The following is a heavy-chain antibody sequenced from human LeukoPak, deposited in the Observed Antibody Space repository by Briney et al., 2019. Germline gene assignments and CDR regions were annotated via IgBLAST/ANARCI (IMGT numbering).Heavy chain of an antibody. V-gene: IGHV4-59*01. J-gene: IGHJ3*02. D-gene: IGHD2-2*01. Sequence: PSQTLSLTCTVSSGSFRTYYWSWIRQPPGKGLEWIGYIFYNEGTSYNPSLKSRVTISVDTSNNQLSLKVNSVTAADTAMYYCVKSNSRYQPWTLDIWGRGTMVTVSS. CDR1: SGSFRTYY. CDR2: IFYNEGT. CDR3: VKSNSRYQPWTLDI.